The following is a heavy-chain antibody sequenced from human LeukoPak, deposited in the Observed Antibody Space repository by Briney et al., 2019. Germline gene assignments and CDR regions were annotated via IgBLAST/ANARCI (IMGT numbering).Heavy chain of an antibody. CDR2: IWYDGSNK. CDR1: GFTFSSYG. Sequence: GGSLRLSCAASGFTFSSYGMHWVRQAPGKGLEWVAVIWYDGSNKYYADSVKGRFTISRDNSKNTLYLQMNSLRAEDTAVYYCAKGLRTTVTTWGGDAFDIWGQGTMVTVSS. CDR3: AKGLRTTVTTWGGDAFDI. V-gene: IGHV3-33*06. D-gene: IGHD4-17*01. J-gene: IGHJ3*02.